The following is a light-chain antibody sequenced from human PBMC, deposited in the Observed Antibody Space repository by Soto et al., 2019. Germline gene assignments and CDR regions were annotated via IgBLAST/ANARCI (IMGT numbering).Light chain of an antibody. V-gene: IGKV1-27*01. CDR1: QGISND. CDR3: QDYNSAPRT. J-gene: IGKJ1*01. Sequence: DIQMTQSPSSLSASIGDRVTISCRASQGISNDLAWYQQKPGKVPYLLIYAASTSHSGVPSRFRGSGSGTDFPLTISSLQPEDVATSYCQDYNSAPRTFGQGTKVDIK. CDR2: AAS.